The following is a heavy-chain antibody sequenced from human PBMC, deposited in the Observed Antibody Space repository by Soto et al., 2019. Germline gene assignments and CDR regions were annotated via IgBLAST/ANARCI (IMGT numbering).Heavy chain of an antibody. CDR1: GFTFSSYA. V-gene: IGHV3-23*01. J-gene: IGHJ6*03. CDR3: AREPSVTMVRADPKINNYYYYYMDV. D-gene: IGHD3-10*01. CDR2: ISGSGGST. Sequence: GGSLRLSCAASGFTFSSYAMSWVRQAPGKGLEWVSAISGSGGSTYYADSVKGRFTISRDNSKNTLYLQMNSLRAEDTAVYYCAREPSVTMVRADPKINNYYYYYMDVWGKGTTVTVSS.